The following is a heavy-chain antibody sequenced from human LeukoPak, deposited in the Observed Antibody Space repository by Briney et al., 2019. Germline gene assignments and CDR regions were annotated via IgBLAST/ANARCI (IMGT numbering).Heavy chain of an antibody. Sequence: GGSLRLSCAASGFTFSSYGMHWVRQAPGKGLEWVAVISYDGSNKYYADSVKGRFTISRDNAKNSLYLQMNSLRAEDTALYHCARSLSSGWHDAFDIRGQGTMVTVSS. D-gene: IGHD6-19*01. J-gene: IGHJ3*02. CDR1: GFTFSSYG. CDR2: ISYDGSNK. V-gene: IGHV3-30*03. CDR3: ARSLSSGWHDAFDI.